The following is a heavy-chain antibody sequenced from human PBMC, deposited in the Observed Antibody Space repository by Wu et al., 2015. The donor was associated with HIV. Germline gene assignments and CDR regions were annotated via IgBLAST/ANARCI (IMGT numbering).Heavy chain of an antibody. D-gene: IGHD3-16*01. CDR3: ARALGGKDYFYGMDV. CDR1: GYPFTGFY. Sequence: QVQLVQSGAEVKKPGASVQVSCKASGYPFTGFYMHWVRQARGQGLEWMGWINPNSGVTNCAQKFQGNITMTRDTSISTAYMEFSSLTSDDTAIYYCARALGGKDYFYGMDVWGQGATVTVSS. J-gene: IGHJ6*02. CDR2: INPNSGVT. V-gene: IGHV1-2*02.